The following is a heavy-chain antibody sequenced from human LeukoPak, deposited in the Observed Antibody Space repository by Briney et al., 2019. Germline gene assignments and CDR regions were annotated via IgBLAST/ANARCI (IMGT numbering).Heavy chain of an antibody. CDR1: GFTFSNSG. Sequence: GGSLRLSCAASGFTFSNSGMTWVRQAPGKGLEWVSSISGRGTSVKGRFTLSRDNSKNTLYLQMNSLSAEDTAVYYCARTYFDILTGYYKSFDAFDIWGHGTMVTVSS. CDR3: ARTYFDILTGYYKSFDAFDI. V-gene: IGHV3-23*01. CDR2: ISGRGT. D-gene: IGHD3-9*01. J-gene: IGHJ3*02.